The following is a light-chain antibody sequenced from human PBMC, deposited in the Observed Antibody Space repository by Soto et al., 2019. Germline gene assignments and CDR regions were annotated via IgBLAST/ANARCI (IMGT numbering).Light chain of an antibody. J-gene: IGKJ5*01. CDR1: QSVSSY. Sequence: EIFLTQSPATLSLSRWEIATLSCRASQSVSSYLDWYQQKPGQTPRLLIYDASNRATGIPARFSGSGSGTDFTLTISSLEPEDFAVYYCQQRSNWPPRITFGQGTRLEIK. V-gene: IGKV3-11*01. CDR3: QQRSNWPPRIT. CDR2: DAS.